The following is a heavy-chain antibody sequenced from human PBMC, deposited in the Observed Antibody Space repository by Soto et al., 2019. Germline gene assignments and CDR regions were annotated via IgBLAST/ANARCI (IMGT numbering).Heavy chain of an antibody. CDR3: ARHHRDDSSGRWFDP. V-gene: IGHV5-51*01. J-gene: IGHJ5*02. D-gene: IGHD3-22*01. CDR1: GYTFTSYW. CDR2: IYPDDSDT. Sequence: VGSLKISCSGSGYTFTSYWIAWVRQMPGKGLEWMGIIYPDDSDTRYSPSFQGQVTFSADRSINTAYLQWNSLKASDTAMYYCARHHRDDSSGRWFDPWGQGTLVTVSS.